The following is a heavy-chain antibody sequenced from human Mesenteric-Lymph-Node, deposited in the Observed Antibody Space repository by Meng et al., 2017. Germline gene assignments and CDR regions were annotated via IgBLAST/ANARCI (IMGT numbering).Heavy chain of an antibody. D-gene: IGHD3-9*01. V-gene: IGHV4-30-4*01. CDR2: IHHSGSA. CDR1: GGSMSSGNYS. Sequence: QVQLRELGPGLVKPSQTLSLTCTVSGGSMSSGNYSWSWIRQPPGKGLEWIRYIHHSGSAYYNPSLKSRVSISVDTSKNQFSLNLNSMTAADTAVYYCASFDHIPRRNYFDYWGQGTLVTVSS. CDR3: ASFDHIPRRNYFDY. J-gene: IGHJ4*02.